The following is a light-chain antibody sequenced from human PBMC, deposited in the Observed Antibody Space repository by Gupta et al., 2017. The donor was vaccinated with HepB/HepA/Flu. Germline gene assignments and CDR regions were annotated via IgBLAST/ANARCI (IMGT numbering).Light chain of an antibody. CDR2: GNS. V-gene: IGLV1-40*01. CDR1: SSNIGAGCD. CDR3: QSYDSSLSGSGV. Sequence: QSVLTQPPSVSGAPGQRVPIPCTGSSSNIGAGCDVHWYQQLPGTAPKLLIYGNSNRPSGVPDRFSGSKSGTSASLAITGLQAEDEADYYCQSYDSSLSGSGVFGTGTKVTVL. J-gene: IGLJ1*01.